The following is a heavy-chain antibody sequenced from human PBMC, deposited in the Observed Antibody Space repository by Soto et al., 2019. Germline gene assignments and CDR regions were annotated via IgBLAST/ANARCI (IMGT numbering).Heavy chain of an antibody. V-gene: IGHV3-23*01. CDR2: ISGSDDST. Sequence: EVQLLESGGGLVQPGESLRLSCAASGFTFSSYAMSWVRQAPAKGLEWVSVISGSDDSTYYADSVKGRFTISRDNSKNTLYLQMNSLRAEDTAVYYWAKRSSSSTFDYWGQGTLVTVSS. CDR1: GFTFSSYA. J-gene: IGHJ4*02. D-gene: IGHD6-6*01. CDR3: AKRSSSSTFDY.